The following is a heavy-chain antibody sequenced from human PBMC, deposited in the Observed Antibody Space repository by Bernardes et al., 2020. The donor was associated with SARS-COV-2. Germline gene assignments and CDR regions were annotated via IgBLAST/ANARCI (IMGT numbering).Heavy chain of an antibody. J-gene: IGHJ4*02. D-gene: IGHD3-10*01. CDR1: GYSFTSYG. Sequence: ASVKVSCKVSGYSFTSYGLSWVRQAPGQGLEWMGWISAFNGNTNYAQKIQDRVTLTADTSTSTVYMELRSLRAEDTAVYYCAKGVEQGGWFGELYATPFDYWGQGTLVTVSS. V-gene: IGHV1-18*01. CDR2: ISAFNGNT. CDR3: AKGVEQGGWFGELYATPFDY.